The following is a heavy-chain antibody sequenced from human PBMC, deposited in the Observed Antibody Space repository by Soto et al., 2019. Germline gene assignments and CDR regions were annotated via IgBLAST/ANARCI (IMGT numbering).Heavy chain of an antibody. CDR1: GFAFSSYG. CDR2: IWYDGSNK. V-gene: IGHV3-33*01. Sequence: QVQLVESGGGVVQPGRSLRLSCAASGFAFSSYGMHWVRQAPGKGLEWVAVIWYDGSNKYYADSVKGRFTNSRDNSKNTLYLQMNSLRAEDTAVYYCAREGVETGEGYFDYWGQGTLVTVSS. J-gene: IGHJ4*02. D-gene: IGHD3-16*01. CDR3: AREGVETGEGYFDY.